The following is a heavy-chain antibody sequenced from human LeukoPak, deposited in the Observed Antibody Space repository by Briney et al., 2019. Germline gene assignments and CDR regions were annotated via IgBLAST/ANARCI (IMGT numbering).Heavy chain of an antibody. Sequence: ASVKVSCKASGGTFSSYAISWVRQAPGQGLEWMGGIIPIFGTANYAQKFQGRVTITADESTSTAYMELSSLRSEDTAVYYCASITMVRGVIGSYYYYGMDVWGQGTTVTVSS. CDR1: GGTFSSYA. J-gene: IGHJ6*02. D-gene: IGHD3-10*01. CDR2: IIPIFGTA. CDR3: ASITMVRGVIGSYYYYGMDV. V-gene: IGHV1-69*13.